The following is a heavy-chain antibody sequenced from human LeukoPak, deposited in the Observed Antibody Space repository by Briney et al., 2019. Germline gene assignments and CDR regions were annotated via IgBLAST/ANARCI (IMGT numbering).Heavy chain of an antibody. D-gene: IGHD6-13*01. J-gene: IGHJ3*02. Sequence: GGSLRLSCAASGFTFSSYGMHWVRQAPGKGLEWVAFIRYDGSNKYYADSVKGRFTISRDNAKNSLYLQMNSLRAEDTAVYYCARDRLSIAAAGPEAFDIWGQGTMVTVSS. CDR3: ARDRLSIAAAGPEAFDI. V-gene: IGHV3-30*02. CDR1: GFTFSSYG. CDR2: IRYDGSNK.